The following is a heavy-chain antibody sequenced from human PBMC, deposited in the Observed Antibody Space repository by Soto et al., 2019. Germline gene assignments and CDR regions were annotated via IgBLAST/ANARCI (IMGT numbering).Heavy chain of an antibody. CDR3: AREPGYRSEAMDV. CDR2: TYYRSKWYN. V-gene: IGHV6-1*01. Sequence: QVQLQQSGPGLVKPSQTLSLTCAISGDSVSSNNAAWNWIRQSPSGGLEWLGRTYYRSKWYNAYAVSVKSRITINPDTSKNQFSLQMNSVTPEDTAVYYCAREPGYRSEAMDVWGQETTFTVSS. CDR1: GDSVSSNNAA. J-gene: IGHJ6*02. D-gene: IGHD5-12*01.